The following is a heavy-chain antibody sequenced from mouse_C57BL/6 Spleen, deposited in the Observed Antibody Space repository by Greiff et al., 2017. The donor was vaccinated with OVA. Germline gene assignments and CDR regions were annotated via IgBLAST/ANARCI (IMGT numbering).Heavy chain of an antibody. J-gene: IGHJ4*01. CDR1: GFTFSDYY. V-gene: IGHV5-16*01. CDR3: ARERYYYGSSYAMDY. Sequence: EVQLVESEGGLVQPGSSMKLSCTASGFTFSDYYMAWVRQVPEKGLEWVANINYDGSSTYYLDSLKSRFIISRDNAKNILYLQMSSLKSEDTATYYCARERYYYGSSYAMDYWGQGTSVTVSS. D-gene: IGHD1-1*01. CDR2: INYDGSST.